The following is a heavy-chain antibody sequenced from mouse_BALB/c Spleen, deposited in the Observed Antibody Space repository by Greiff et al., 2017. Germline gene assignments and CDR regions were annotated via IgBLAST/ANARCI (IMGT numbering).Heavy chain of an antibody. CDR1: GYTFSSYW. V-gene: IGHV1-9*01. CDR3: ARSLYYYGSSRRDFDY. CDR2: ILPGSGST. J-gene: IGHJ2*01. Sequence: QVQLQQSGAELMKPGASVKISCKATGYTFSSYWIEWVKQRPGHGLEWIGEILPGSGSTNYNEKFKGKATFTADTSSNTAYMQLSSLTSEDSAVYYCARSLYYYGSSRRDFDYWGQGTTLTVSS. D-gene: IGHD1-1*01.